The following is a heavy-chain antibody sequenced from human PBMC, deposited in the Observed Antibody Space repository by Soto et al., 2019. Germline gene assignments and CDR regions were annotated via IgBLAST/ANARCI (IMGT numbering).Heavy chain of an antibody. J-gene: IGHJ6*02. CDR3: ARSEYIAVAGTHYYYYGMDV. Sequence: AASVKVSCKASGYTFTSYYMHWVRQAPGQRLEWMGIINPSGGSTSYAQKFQGRVTMTRDTSTSTVYMELSSLRSEDTAVYYCARSEYIAVAGTHYYYYGMDVWGQGTTVTVSS. V-gene: IGHV1-46*03. CDR2: INPSGGST. D-gene: IGHD6-19*01. CDR1: GYTFTSYY.